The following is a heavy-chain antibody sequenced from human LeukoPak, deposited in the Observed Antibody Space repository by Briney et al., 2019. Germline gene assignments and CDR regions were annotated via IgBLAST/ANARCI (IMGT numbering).Heavy chain of an antibody. CDR1: GFTFSSYW. D-gene: IGHD3-10*01. Sequence: GGSLRLSCAASGFTFSSYWMHWVRQAPGKGLVWVSRINSDGSSTSYADSVKGRFTISRDNAKNTLYLQMNSLRAEETAVYCCARVPYYYGSGSYYPYFDYWGQGTLVTVSS. CDR3: ARVPYYYGSGSYYPYFDY. J-gene: IGHJ4*02. V-gene: IGHV3-74*01. CDR2: INSDGSST.